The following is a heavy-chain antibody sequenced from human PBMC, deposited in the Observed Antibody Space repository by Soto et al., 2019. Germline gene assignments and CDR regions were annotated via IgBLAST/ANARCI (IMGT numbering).Heavy chain of an antibody. Sequence: GGSLRRSCAASVFTFSSYGMHWVRQAPGKGLEWVTGILYDGSDKYYADSVKGRFTISRDNSKNTLYLQMNSLRAEDTAVYYCAKLETYYYDSSGYEFDYWGQGTLVTVS. J-gene: IGHJ4*02. V-gene: IGHV3-30*18. CDR3: AKLETYYYDSSGYEFDY. CDR1: VFTFSSYG. D-gene: IGHD3-22*01. CDR2: ILYDGSDK.